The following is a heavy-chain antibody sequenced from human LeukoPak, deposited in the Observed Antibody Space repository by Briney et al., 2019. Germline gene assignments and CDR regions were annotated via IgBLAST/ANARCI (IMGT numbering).Heavy chain of an antibody. Sequence: ASVKVPCKASGYTFTNYHISWVRQAPEQGLEWMGWISTYNGNTNYAPKFQGRVTMTTDTSTSTAYMELRSLRSDDTAVYYCARAWGEDIAARPYYFDYWGQGTLVTVSS. CDR1: GYTFTNYH. CDR3: ARAWGEDIAARPYYFDY. J-gene: IGHJ4*02. V-gene: IGHV1-18*01. D-gene: IGHD6-6*01. CDR2: ISTYNGNT.